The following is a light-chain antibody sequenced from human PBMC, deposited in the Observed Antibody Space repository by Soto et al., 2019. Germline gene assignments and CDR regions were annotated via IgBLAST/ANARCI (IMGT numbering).Light chain of an antibody. CDR2: PDS. CDR1: KLGDKY. J-gene: IGLJ2*01. Sequence: SYELTQPPSVSVSPGQTASITCSGDKLGDKYACWYPQKPGQSPVLVIYPDSKRPSGIPERFSGSNSGNTATLTISGTQAMDEADYYCQAWDSSTVVFCGGTQLTVL. V-gene: IGLV3-1*01. CDR3: QAWDSSTVV.